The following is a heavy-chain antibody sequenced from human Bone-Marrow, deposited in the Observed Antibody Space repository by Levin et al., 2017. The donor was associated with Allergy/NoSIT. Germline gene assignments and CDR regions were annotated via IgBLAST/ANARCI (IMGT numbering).Heavy chain of an antibody. D-gene: IGHD2-21*01. CDR1: GFMFSSSG. CDR3: AKRRHAIYGDHDY. J-gene: IGHJ4*02. CDR2: IFVSGDTT. Sequence: PGGSLRLSCAASGFMFSSSGMSWVRQTPGKGLEWVSSIFVSGDTTYYADSVKGRFTISRDNSRNTLYLQMNSLRAEDTALYYCAKRRHAIYGDHDYWGQGTLVTVSS. V-gene: IGHV3-23*01.